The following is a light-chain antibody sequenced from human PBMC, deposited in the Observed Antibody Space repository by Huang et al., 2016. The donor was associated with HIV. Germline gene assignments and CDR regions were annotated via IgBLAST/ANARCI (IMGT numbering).Light chain of an antibody. V-gene: IGKV1-5*03. CDR3: QQYDNFST. J-gene: IGKJ2*01. CDR2: KAS. CDR1: QGISDW. Sequence: DIQMTQSLSTLSASVGDRVTITCRASQGISDWLAWYQQKPWKVPKLLIYKASNLEYGVPSRFSGSGSGTEFTLTISSLQPNDFATYYCQQYDNFSTFAQGTKLEIQ.